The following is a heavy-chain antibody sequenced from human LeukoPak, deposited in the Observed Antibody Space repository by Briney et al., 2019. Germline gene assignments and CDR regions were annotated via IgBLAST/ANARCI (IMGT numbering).Heavy chain of an antibody. J-gene: IGHJ4*02. V-gene: IGHV4-30-4*08. CDR1: GGSISSGDHY. D-gene: IGHD1-7*01. Sequence: SQTLSLTCTVSGGSISSGDHYWSWIRQPPGKGLEWIGYIYYSGSTYYNPSLKSRVTISVDTSKNQFSLKLSSVTAADTAVYYCARAGTTKTTPKGIDYWGQGTLVTVSS. CDR2: IYYSGST. CDR3: ARAGTTKTTPKGIDY.